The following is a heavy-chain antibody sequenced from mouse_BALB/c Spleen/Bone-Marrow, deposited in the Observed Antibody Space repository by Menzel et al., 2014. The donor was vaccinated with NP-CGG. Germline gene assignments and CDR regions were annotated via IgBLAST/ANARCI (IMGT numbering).Heavy chain of an antibody. Sequence: VKLVESGPGLVAPSQSLSITCTVSGFSLTGYGVNWVRRPPGKGLEWLGMIWGDGSTDYNSALKSRLSISKDNSKSQVFLKMNSLQTDYTANYYCAREPTVVAGAWFAYWGQGTLVTVSA. J-gene: IGHJ3*01. CDR3: AREPTVVAGAWFAY. D-gene: IGHD1-1*01. V-gene: IGHV2-6-7*01. CDR1: GFSLTGYG. CDR2: IWGDGST.